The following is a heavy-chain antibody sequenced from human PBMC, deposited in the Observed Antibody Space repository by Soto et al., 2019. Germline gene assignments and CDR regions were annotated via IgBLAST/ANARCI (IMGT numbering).Heavy chain of an antibody. V-gene: IGHV3-21*01. CDR3: ARESEDLTSNFDY. CDR2: ISSSSFSI. J-gene: IGHJ4*02. CDR1: GFTFMSYS. Sequence: GSLRLACAASGFTFMSYSMNWGLESPGKGLEWVSSISSSSFSINYADSVKGRFSISRDNAQNSLHLQMNNLRAEDTAVYYCARESEDLTSNFDYWGQGTLVTVSS.